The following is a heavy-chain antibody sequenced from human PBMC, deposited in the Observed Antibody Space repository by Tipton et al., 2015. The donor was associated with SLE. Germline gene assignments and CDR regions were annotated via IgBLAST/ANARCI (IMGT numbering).Heavy chain of an antibody. D-gene: IGHD3-22*01. CDR2: IKQDGSEK. Sequence: SLRLSCAASGFTFSSYWMSWVRQAPGKGLEWVANIKQDGSEKYYVDSVKGRFTISRDNAKNSLYLQMNSLRAEDTAVYYCARASPSSADIWDAFDIWGQGTMVTVSS. CDR3: ARASPSSADIWDAFDI. J-gene: IGHJ3*02. V-gene: IGHV3-7*01. CDR1: GFTFSSYW.